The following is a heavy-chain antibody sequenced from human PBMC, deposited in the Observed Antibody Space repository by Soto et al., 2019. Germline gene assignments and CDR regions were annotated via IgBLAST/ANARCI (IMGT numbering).Heavy chain of an antibody. CDR1: GFTFSNYA. Sequence: GGSLRLSCAASGFTFSNYAMSWVRQAPGKGLEWVSGISGSGGSTYYADSVKGRFTISRDNSKNTLYLQMNSLRAEDTAVYYCAKDRAETGGRRPTNPFRDYYDSGSAHDAFDIWGQGTLVTVSS. CDR3: AKDRAETGGRRPTNPFRDYYDSGSAHDAFDI. CDR2: ISGSGGST. J-gene: IGHJ3*02. D-gene: IGHD3-10*01. V-gene: IGHV3-23*01.